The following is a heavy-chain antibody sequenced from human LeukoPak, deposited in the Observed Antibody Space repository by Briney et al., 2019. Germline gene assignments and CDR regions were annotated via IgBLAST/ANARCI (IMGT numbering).Heavy chain of an antibody. Sequence: SQTRSLTCAISGDSVSSNSAAWNWIRQSPSRGLEWLGRTYYRSKWYNDYAVSVKSRITINPDTSENQYSLQLNSVTPEDTAVYYCARADSIAARRWGFDYWGQGTLVTVSS. CDR2: TYYRSKWYN. J-gene: IGHJ4*02. CDR1: GDSVSSNSAA. D-gene: IGHD6-6*01. V-gene: IGHV6-1*01. CDR3: ARADSIAARRWGFDY.